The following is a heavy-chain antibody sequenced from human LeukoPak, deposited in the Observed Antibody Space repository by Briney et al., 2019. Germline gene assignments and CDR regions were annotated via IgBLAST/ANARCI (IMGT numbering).Heavy chain of an antibody. V-gene: IGHV1-18*01. CDR3: ARGVNGQLPHYYYYYYYMDV. Sequence: GASVKVSCKASGYTFTSYGISWVRQAPGQGLEWMGWISAYNGNTNYAQKLQGRVTMTTDTSTSTAYMELRSLRSDDTAVYYCARGVNGQLPHYYYYYYYMDVWGKGTTVTISS. J-gene: IGHJ6*03. D-gene: IGHD2-2*01. CDR2: ISAYNGNT. CDR1: GYTFTSYG.